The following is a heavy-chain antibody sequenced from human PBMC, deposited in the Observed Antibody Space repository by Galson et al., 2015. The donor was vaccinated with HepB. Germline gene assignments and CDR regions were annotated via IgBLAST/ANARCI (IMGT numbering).Heavy chain of an antibody. V-gene: IGHV3-21*01. CDR1: GFTFSSYS. CDR2: ISSSSSYI. CDR3: ARDQVEVAAAIFDY. J-gene: IGHJ4*02. Sequence: SLRLSCAASGFTFSSYSMNWVRQAPGKGLEWVSSISSSSSYIYYADSVKGRFTISRDNAKNSLYLQMNSLRAEDTAVYYCARDQVEVAAAIFDYWGQGTLVTVSS. D-gene: IGHD6-13*01.